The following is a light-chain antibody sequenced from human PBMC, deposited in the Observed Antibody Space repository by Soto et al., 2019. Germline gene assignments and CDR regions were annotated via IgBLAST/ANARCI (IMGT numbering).Light chain of an antibody. Sequence: NFMLTQPHSVSESPGKTVTISCTRSSGSIASNYVQWYQQRPGSSPTTVIYEDNQRPSGVPDRFSGSIDSSPNSASLTISGLKTEDEADYYCQSYDSSKVFGGGTKVTVL. J-gene: IGLJ3*02. CDR1: SGSIASNY. V-gene: IGLV6-57*01. CDR3: QSYDSSKV. CDR2: EDN.